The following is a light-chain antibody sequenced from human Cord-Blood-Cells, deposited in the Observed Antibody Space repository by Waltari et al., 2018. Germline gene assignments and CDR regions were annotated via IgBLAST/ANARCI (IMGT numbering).Light chain of an antibody. V-gene: IGKV3-20*01. CDR1: KSVSSSY. J-gene: IGKJ1*01. Sequence: EIVLTQSPGTLSLSTGERATLSCRASKSVSSSYLAWYQQKPGQAPRLLIYGASSRATGIPDRFSGSGSGTDFTLTISRLEPEDFAVYYCQQYGSSPWTFGQGTKVEIK. CDR3: QQYGSSPWT. CDR2: GAS.